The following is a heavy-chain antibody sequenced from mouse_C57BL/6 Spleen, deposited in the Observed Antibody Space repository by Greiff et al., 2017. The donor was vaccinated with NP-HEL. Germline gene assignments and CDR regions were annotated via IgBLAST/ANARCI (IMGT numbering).Heavy chain of an antibody. CDR3: ARRDYGSSYGFAY. V-gene: IGHV5-17*01. Sequence: EVNVVESGGGLVKPGGSLKLSCAASGFTFSDYGMHWVRQAPEQGLEWVAYISSGSSTIYYADTVKGRFTISRDNAKNTLFLQMTSLRSEDTAMYYCARRDYGSSYGFAYWGQGTLVTVSA. CDR1: GFTFSDYG. D-gene: IGHD1-1*01. J-gene: IGHJ3*01. CDR2: ISSGSSTI.